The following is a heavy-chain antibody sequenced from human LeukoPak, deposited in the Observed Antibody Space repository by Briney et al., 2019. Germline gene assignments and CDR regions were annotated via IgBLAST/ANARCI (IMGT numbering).Heavy chain of an antibody. CDR3: ARQGGSGTSDY. D-gene: IGHD3-10*01. CDR1: GYRFTSYW. J-gene: IGHJ4*02. Sequence: GESLKISCKGSGYRFTSYWIAWVRQMPGKGLEWMGIMYPGDSDTRYSPPFQGQVTMSDDRSISTAYLQWSSLEASDTAIYYCARQGGSGTSDYWGQGTLVTVSS. CDR2: MYPGDSDT. V-gene: IGHV5-51*01.